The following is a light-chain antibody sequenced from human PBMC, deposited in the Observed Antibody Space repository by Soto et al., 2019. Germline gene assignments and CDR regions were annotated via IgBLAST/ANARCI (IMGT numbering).Light chain of an antibody. CDR1: QSVSNSY. V-gene: IGKV3-20*01. CDR2: DAS. CDR3: QQYGSSVLT. Sequence: EIVLTQSPGTVSLSPGERATLSCRASQSVSNSYLAWYQQKPGQAPRLLIYDASSRATGIPDRFSGSGSGTDFTRTVTRLDPEDFAVYYCQQYGSSVLTFGGGTKVEIK. J-gene: IGKJ4*01.